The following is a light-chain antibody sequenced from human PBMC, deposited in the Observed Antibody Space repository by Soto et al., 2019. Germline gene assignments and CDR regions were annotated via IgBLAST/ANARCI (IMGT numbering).Light chain of an antibody. CDR2: DNN. Sequence: QSVLTQPPSVSAAPGQKVTISCSGSSSNIGNNYVSWYQQLPGTAPKLLIYDNNKRPSGIPDRFSGPKSGTSATLGITGLQTGDEAEYYCGTWDSSLSAGGYVFGTGTKVTVL. CDR1: SSNIGNNY. V-gene: IGLV1-51*01. CDR3: GTWDSSLSAGGYV. J-gene: IGLJ1*01.